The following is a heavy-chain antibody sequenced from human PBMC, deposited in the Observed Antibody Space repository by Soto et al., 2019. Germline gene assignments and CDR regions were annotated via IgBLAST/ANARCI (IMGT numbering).Heavy chain of an antibody. D-gene: IGHD3-3*01. J-gene: IGHJ4*02. CDR3: ARDKRDLRFLECSYYFDY. Sequence: GGSLRLSCAASGFTFSSYAMHWVRQAPGKGLEWVALISYDGSNKYYADSVKGRFTISRDNSKNTLYLQMNSLRAEDTAVYYCARDKRDLRFLECSYYFDYWGQGTLVTVSS. CDR2: ISYDGSNK. CDR1: GFTFSSYA. V-gene: IGHV3-30-3*01.